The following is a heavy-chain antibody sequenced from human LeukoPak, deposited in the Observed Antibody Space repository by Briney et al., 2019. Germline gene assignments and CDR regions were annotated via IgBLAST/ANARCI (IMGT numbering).Heavy chain of an antibody. CDR3: AIRCSGYDGRKNWFDP. D-gene: IGHD5-12*01. V-gene: IGHV5-51*01. CDR2: IYPGDSDT. Sequence: GESLKISCKGSGYSFTSYWIGWVRQMPGKGLEWMGIIYPGDSDTRYSPSFQGQVTISADKSISTAYLQWSSLKASDTAMYYCAIRCSGYDGRKNWFDPWGQGTLVTVSS. CDR1: GYSFTSYW. J-gene: IGHJ5*02.